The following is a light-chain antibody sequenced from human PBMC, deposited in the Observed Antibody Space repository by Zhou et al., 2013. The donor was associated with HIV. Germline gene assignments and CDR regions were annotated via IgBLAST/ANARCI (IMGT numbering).Light chain of an antibody. CDR1: QEISSY. V-gene: IGKV1-8*01. CDR3: QQYDNFSGVT. J-gene: IGKJ4*01. CDR2: ARS. Sequence: AIRMTQSPSSFSASVGDRVTITCRASQEISSYLAWYQQKPGRAPKLLIYARSTLQDGVPSRFSGSGSGTDFTFTISSLQPEDIGTYYCQQYDNFSGVTFGGGPRWRSN.